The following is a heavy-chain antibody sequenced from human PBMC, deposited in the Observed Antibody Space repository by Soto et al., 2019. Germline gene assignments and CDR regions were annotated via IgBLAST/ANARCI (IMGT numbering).Heavy chain of an antibody. Sequence: SETLSLTCTVSGGSISSYYWSWIRQPPGKGLEWIGYIYYSGSTNYNPSLKSRVTISVDTSKNQFSLKLSSVTAADTAVYYCARVPRYYDSSGYDWFDPWGQGTLVTVS. V-gene: IGHV4-59*01. CDR2: IYYSGST. CDR3: ARVPRYYDSSGYDWFDP. CDR1: GGSISSYY. D-gene: IGHD3-22*01. J-gene: IGHJ5*02.